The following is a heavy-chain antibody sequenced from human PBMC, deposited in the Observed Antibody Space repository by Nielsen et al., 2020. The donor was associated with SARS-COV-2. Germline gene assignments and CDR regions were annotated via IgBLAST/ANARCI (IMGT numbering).Heavy chain of an antibody. V-gene: IGHV7-4-1*02. Sequence: ASVKVSCKASGYSFTSYEINWVRQATGQGLEWMGWINTNTGNPTYAQGFTSRFVFSLDTSVSTAFLEISSLKAEDTAVYYCARDRGDGYNSGLDYWGQGTLVTVSS. J-gene: IGHJ4*02. CDR1: GYSFTSYE. D-gene: IGHD5-24*01. CDR3: ARDRGDGYNSGLDY. CDR2: INTNTGNP.